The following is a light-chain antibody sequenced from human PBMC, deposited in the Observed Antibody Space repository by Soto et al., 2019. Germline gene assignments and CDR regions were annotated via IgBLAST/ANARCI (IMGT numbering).Light chain of an antibody. V-gene: IGKV1-39*01. CDR1: RNVSIY. CDR2: ATS. Sequence: DIPLTQSPSSLAASVGDRLTLTCRASRNVSIYLNWYQHKPGKGPTLLIHATSNLQIGVPSRFSGSGSGTEFTLTISSLEPEDFGTYYCQQSYKMPSFGQGTLLEVK. CDR3: QQSYKMPS. J-gene: IGKJ5*01.